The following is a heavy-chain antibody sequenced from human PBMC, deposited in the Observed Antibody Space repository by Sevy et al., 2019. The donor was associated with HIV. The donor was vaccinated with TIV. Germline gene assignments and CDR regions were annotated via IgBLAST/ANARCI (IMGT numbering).Heavy chain of an antibody. CDR1: GGSISYYY. V-gene: IGHV4-59*13. CDR2: IHDSGRT. J-gene: IGHJ5*02. D-gene: IGHD6-13*01. CDR3: AREGFTSSSFGWFDP. Sequence: SETLSLTCTVSGGSISYYYWTWIRQPPGKGLEWIGYIHDSGRTNYNPSLKSRVTISVDTSKNQFSLKLSSVTAADTAVYYCAREGFTSSSFGWFDPWGQGTLVTVSS.